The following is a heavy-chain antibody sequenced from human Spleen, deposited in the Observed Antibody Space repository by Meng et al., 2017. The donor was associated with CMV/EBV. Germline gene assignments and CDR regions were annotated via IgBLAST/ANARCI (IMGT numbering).Heavy chain of an antibody. J-gene: IGHJ4*02. CDR2: NILSGST. Sequence: GAGLFKPDVTLVPSCADYGGSFSGYVGGWVRQPPGKGLEWIGVNILSGSTNYNPSLKSRVTISVDTSKNQFSLKLSSVTAADTAVYYCERGYGYYWGQGTLVTVSS. V-gene: IGHV4-34*12. D-gene: IGHD4-17*01. CDR1: GGSFSGYV. CDR3: ERGYGYY.